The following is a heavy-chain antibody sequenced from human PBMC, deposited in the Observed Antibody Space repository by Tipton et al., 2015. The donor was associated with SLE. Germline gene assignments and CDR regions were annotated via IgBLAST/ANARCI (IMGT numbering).Heavy chain of an antibody. CDR2: ISSGSNYI. V-gene: IGHV3-21*01. CDR3: ARGAYNTSPDY. Sequence: GSLRLSCAASGFIFNSYSINWVRQAPGKGLEWVSSISSGSNYISYADSVKGRFTISRDDAKNSVYLQMNSLRAEDTAVYYCARGAYNTSPDYWGQGTLVTVSS. CDR1: GFIFNSYS. J-gene: IGHJ4*02. D-gene: IGHD3-10*01.